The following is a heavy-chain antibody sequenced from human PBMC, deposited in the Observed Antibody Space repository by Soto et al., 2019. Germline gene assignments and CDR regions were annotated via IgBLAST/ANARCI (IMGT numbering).Heavy chain of an antibody. CDR1: GGSISSYY. CDR2: IYYSGST. D-gene: IGHD5-18*01. J-gene: IGHJ6*03. CDR3: AGVDTAMDYYMDV. Sequence: SETLSLTCTVSGGSISSYYWSWIRQPPGKGLEWIGYIYYSGSTNYNPSLKSRVTISVDTSKNQFSLKLSSVTAADTAVYYCAGVDTAMDYYMDVWGKGTTVTVSS. V-gene: IGHV4-59*08.